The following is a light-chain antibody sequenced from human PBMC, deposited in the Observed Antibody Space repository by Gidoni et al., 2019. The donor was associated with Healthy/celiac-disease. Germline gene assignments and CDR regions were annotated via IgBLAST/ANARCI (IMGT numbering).Light chain of an antibody. CDR1: KLGAKY. CDR2: QDT. CDR3: QAWDSSTVV. J-gene: IGLJ2*01. V-gene: IGLV3-1*01. Sequence: SYELLQPPSWSVSPGQTASITCSGDKLGAKYACWYQQKPGQSPVLVIYQDTKRPSGIPERFSGSNSGNTATLTISGTQAMDEADYYCQAWDSSTVVFGGGTKLTVL.